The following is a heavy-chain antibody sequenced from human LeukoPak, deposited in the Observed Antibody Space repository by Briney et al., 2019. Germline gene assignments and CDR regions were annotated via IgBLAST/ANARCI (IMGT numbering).Heavy chain of an antibody. D-gene: IGHD6-19*01. J-gene: IGHJ6*03. CDR3: ARVSSGWSSSYYYYMDV. CDR1: GGSISSGDYY. V-gene: IGHV4-30-4*01. Sequence: PSETLSLTCTVSGGSISSGDYYWSWIRQPPGKGLEWIGYIYYSGGTYYNPSLKSRVTISVDTSKNQFSLKLSSVTAADTAVYYCARVSSGWSSSYYYYMDVWGKGTTVTVSS. CDR2: IYYSGGT.